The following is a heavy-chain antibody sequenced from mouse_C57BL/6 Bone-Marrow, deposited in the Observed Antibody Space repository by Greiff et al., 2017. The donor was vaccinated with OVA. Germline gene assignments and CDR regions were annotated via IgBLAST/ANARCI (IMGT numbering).Heavy chain of an antibody. CDR2: IRLKSDNYAT. CDR1: GFTFSNYW. CDR3: TESPYYYGSSYDFDY. V-gene: IGHV6-3*01. D-gene: IGHD1-1*01. J-gene: IGHJ2*01. Sequence: EVHLVESGGGLVQPGGSMKLSCVASGFTFSNYWMNWVRQSPEKGLEWVAQIRLKSDNYATHYAESVKGRFTISRDDSKSSVYLQMNNLRAEDTGIYYCTESPYYYGSSYDFDYWGQGTTLTVSS.